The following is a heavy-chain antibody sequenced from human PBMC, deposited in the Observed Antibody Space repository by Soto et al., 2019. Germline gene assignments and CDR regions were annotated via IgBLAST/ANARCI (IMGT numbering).Heavy chain of an antibody. V-gene: IGHV1-3*01. CDR3: ARSICTSCYDAFDI. CDR1: GYTFTSYA. D-gene: IGHD2-2*01. J-gene: IGHJ3*02. CDR2: INAGNGNT. Sequence: GASVKVSCKASGYTFTSYAMHWVRQAPGQRLEWMGWINAGNGNTKYSQKFQGRVTITRDTSASTAYMELSSLRSEDTAVYYCARSICTSCYDAFDIWAQGTMVPVSS.